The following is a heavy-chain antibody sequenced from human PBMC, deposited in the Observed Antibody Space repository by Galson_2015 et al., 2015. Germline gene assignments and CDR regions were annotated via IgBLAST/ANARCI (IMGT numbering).Heavy chain of an antibody. CDR1: GFTFSSYA. Sequence: SLRLSCAASGFTFSSYAMHWVRQAPGKGLEWVAVISHDGSNKYYADSVKGRFTISRDNSKNTLYLQMNSLRAEDTAVYYCARASYYDSSGYYYVWGQGTLVTVSS. V-gene: IGHV3-30-3*01. J-gene: IGHJ4*02. D-gene: IGHD3-22*01. CDR2: ISHDGSNK. CDR3: ARASYYDSSGYYYV.